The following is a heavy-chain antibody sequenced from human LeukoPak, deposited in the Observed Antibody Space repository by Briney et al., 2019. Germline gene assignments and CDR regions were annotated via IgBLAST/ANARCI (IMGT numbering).Heavy chain of an antibody. D-gene: IGHD2-21*02. CDR3: AKSGLGDHGIFTGRGSPYYYYYLDV. J-gene: IGHJ6*03. CDR2: ISGDGGTK. Sequence: SGGSLRLSCTASGFTFNDIVMQWVRQVPGKGLEWVGLISGDGGTKDYESSVEGRFTISRDNTRKSLFLEMNNLGTEDTALYYCAKSGLGDHGIFTGRGSPYYYYYLDVWGKGTTVIVS. V-gene: IGHV3-43*02. CDR1: GFTFNDIV.